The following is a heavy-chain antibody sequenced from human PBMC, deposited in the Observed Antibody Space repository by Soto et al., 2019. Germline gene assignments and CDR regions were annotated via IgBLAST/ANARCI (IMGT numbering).Heavy chain of an antibody. J-gene: IGHJ5*02. CDR3: ARCCIAAATRPNWFDP. D-gene: IGHD6-13*01. Sequence: QVQLQESGPGLVKPSQTLSLTCTVSGGSISSGGYYWSWIRQHPGKGLEWIGYIYYSGSTYYNPSLKSLVTISVDTSKNQFSLKLSSVTAADTAVDYCARCCIAAATRPNWFDPWGQGTLVTVSS. CDR1: GGSISSGGYY. CDR2: IYYSGST. V-gene: IGHV4-31*01.